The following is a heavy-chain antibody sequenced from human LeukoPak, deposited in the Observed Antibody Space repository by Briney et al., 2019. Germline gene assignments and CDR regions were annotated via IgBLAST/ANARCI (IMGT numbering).Heavy chain of an antibody. CDR2: INPSGGST. V-gene: IGHV1-46*01. Sequence: ASVKVSCKVSGYTLTELSMHWVRQAPGQGLEWMGIINPSGGSTSYAQKFQGRVTMTRDTSTSTVYMELSSLRSEDTAVYYCVVSTHGWIDYWGQGTLVTVSS. D-gene: IGHD2-8*01. J-gene: IGHJ4*02. CDR1: GYTLTELS. CDR3: VVSTHGWIDY.